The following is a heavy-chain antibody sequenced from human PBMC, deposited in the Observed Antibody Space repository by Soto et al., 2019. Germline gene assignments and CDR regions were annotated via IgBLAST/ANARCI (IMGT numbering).Heavy chain of an antibody. J-gene: IGHJ5*02. CDR3: ARVTIVVVPAATWSQALSWFDP. Sequence: SETLSLPCTVSVGSLSSGSYYWSWIRQPPGKGLGGVGYIYYSGSTNYNPSLKSRVTISVDTSKNQFSLKLSSVTAADTAVYYCARVTIVVVPAATWSQALSWFDPWGQGTLVTVSS. CDR2: IYYSGST. D-gene: IGHD2-2*01. V-gene: IGHV4-61*01. CDR1: VGSLSSGSYY.